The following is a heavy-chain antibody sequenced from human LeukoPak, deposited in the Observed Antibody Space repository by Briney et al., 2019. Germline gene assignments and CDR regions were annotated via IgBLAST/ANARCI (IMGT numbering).Heavy chain of an antibody. CDR1: GFTFSSYG. Sequence: GGSLRLSCAASGFTFSSYGMNWVRQAPGKGLEWVAFTRYDEDNKYYAESVKGRFTISRDNSKNTLYLQMNSLRVEDTAVYYCAKDTSTIAVAGTCFDYWGQGTLVTVSS. CDR2: TRYDEDNK. D-gene: IGHD6-19*01. V-gene: IGHV3-30*02. J-gene: IGHJ4*02. CDR3: AKDTSTIAVAGTCFDY.